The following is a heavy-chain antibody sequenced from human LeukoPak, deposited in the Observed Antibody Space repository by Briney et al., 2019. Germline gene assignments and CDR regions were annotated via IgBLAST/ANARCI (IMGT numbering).Heavy chain of an antibody. J-gene: IGHJ4*02. CDR2: IILILGIA. V-gene: IGHV1-69*04. CDR1: GGTFSSYA. CDR3: AREANTMIVVVTSFDY. Sequence: SVKVSCKASGGTFSSYAISWVRQAPGQGLEWMGRIILILGIANYAQKFQGRVTITADKSTSTAYMELSSLRSEDTAVYYCAREANTMIVVVTSFDYWGQGTLVTVSS. D-gene: IGHD3-22*01.